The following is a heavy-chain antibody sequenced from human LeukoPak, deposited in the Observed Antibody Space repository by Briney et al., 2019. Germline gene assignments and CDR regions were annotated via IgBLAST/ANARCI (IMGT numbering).Heavy chain of an antibody. Sequence: PSETLSLTCTGSGGSIGSSSYYWGWIRQPPGKGLEWIGSIYYSGSTYYNPSLKSRVTISVDTSKNQFSLKLSSVTAADTAVYYCARGAIAAAGYWFDPWGQGTLVTVSS. D-gene: IGHD6-13*01. CDR3: ARGAIAAAGYWFDP. CDR1: GGSIGSSSYY. V-gene: IGHV4-39*07. CDR2: IYYSGST. J-gene: IGHJ5*02.